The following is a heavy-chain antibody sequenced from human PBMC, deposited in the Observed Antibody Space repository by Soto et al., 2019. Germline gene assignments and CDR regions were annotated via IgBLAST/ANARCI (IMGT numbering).Heavy chain of an antibody. Sequence: QVQLVQSGAEVRKPGASVKVSCKTSGYTFTAYAIHWVRQAPGQGLEWMGWINAGNGDTKYSQKFQGRVTISRDTSASASYMELSSLTSEDAAVYYCARDLDWAGDCYYSGMDVWGQGTTVTVSS. J-gene: IGHJ6*02. CDR2: INAGNGDT. D-gene: IGHD6-19*01. CDR1: GYTFTAYA. V-gene: IGHV1-3*01. CDR3: ARDLDWAGDCYYSGMDV.